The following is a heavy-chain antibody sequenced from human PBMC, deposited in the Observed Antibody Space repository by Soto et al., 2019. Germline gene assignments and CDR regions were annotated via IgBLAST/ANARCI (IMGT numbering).Heavy chain of an antibody. D-gene: IGHD6-19*01. J-gene: IGHJ3*02. V-gene: IGHV4-59*01. CDR3: ARVAVAGTGFDAFDI. CDR2: IYYSGST. Sequence: SETLSLTCTVSGGSISSYYWSWIRQPPGKGLEWIGYIYYSGSTNYNPSLKSRVTISVDTSKNQFSLKLSSVTAADTAVYYCARVAVAGTGFDAFDIWGQGTMVTVSS. CDR1: GGSISSYY.